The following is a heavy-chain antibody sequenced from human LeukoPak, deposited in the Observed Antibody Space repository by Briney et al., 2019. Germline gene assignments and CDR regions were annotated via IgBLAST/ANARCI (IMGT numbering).Heavy chain of an antibody. CDR1: GYTFTGYY. Sequence: ASVKVSCKASGYTFTGYYMHWVRQAPGQGLEWMGWINPNSGGTTYAQNFQGRVTMTRDTSIRAVSMELSSLTSDDTAVYYCAKASDILGSGYYAFEHWGQGTLVTISS. CDR2: INPNSGGT. D-gene: IGHD3-22*01. CDR3: AKASDILGSGYYAFEH. V-gene: IGHV1-2*02. J-gene: IGHJ4*02.